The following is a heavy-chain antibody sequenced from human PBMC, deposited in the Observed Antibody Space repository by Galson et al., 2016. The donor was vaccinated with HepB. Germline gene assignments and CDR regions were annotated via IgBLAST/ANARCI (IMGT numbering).Heavy chain of an antibody. D-gene: IGHD2-2*01. V-gene: IGHV1-18*01. CDR3: ARGPSVPLSGDY. CDR2: ISAYNGEI. J-gene: IGHJ4*02. Sequence: SVKVSCKAFGYVFSTYGIIWVRQAPGQGLQWMAWISAYNGEIYYAQNFRDRVTVTTDTSTSTAYMDLRGLISDDTAMYYCARGPSVPLSGDYWGQGTLVTVSS. CDR1: GYVFSTYG.